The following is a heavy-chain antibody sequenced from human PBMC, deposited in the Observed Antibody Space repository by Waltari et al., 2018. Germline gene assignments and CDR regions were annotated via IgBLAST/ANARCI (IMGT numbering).Heavy chain of an antibody. D-gene: IGHD3-10*01. CDR3: ARGSDVLRWFGEFHPDRYYFDY. CDR2: INAGNGNT. V-gene: IGHV1-3*03. Sequence: QVQLVQSGAEVKKPGASVKVSCKASGYTFTSYAMHWVRQAPGQRLEWLGRINAGNGNTKYAQDIQGRCTITRDTSASTAYMELSSLRSVDMAVYYCARGSDVLRWFGEFHPDRYYFDYWGQGTLVTVSS. CDR1: GYTFTSYA. J-gene: IGHJ4*02.